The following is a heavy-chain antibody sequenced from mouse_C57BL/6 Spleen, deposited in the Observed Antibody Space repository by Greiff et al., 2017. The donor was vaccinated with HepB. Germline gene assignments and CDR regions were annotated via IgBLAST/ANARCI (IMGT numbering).Heavy chain of an antibody. CDR2: ICPGSGST. CDR3: ARWDDYDDGDWYFDV. V-gene: IGHV1-55*01. D-gene: IGHD2-4*01. CDR1: GYTFTSYW. J-gene: IGHJ1*03. Sequence: QVQLQQPGAELVKPGASVKMSCKASGYTFTSYWITWVKQRPGQGLEWIGDICPGSGSTNYNEKFKSKATLTVDTSSSTAYMQLSSLTSEDSAVYYCARWDDYDDGDWYFDVWGTGTTVTVSS.